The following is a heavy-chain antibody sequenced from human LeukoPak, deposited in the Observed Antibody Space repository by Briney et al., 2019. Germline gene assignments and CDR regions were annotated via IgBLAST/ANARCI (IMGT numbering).Heavy chain of an antibody. CDR3: AKDIADQAG. CDR1: GFTFSSYW. V-gene: IGHV3-7*03. D-gene: IGHD6-25*01. CDR2: INHNGNVN. J-gene: IGHJ4*02. Sequence: GGSLRLSCAASGFTFSSYWMNWARQAPGKGLEWVASINHNGNVNYYVDSVKGRFTISRDNSKNTLYLQMNSLRAEDTAVYYCAKDIADQAGWGQGTLVTVSS.